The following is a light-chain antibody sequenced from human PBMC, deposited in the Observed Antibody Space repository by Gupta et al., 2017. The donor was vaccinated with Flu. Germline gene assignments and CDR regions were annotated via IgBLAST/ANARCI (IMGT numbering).Light chain of an antibody. CDR2: RNN. V-gene: IGLV1-47*01. Sequence: QSVLPQPPSASGTPGQRISISCSGSSSNIGSNFVYWYQQLPGTAPKLLIYRNNQRPSGVPDRFSGSKSGTSASLAISGLRFEDEADYYCAAWDDSLSAMVFGGGTKLTVL. J-gene: IGLJ2*01. CDR1: SSNIGSNF. CDR3: AAWDDSLSAMV.